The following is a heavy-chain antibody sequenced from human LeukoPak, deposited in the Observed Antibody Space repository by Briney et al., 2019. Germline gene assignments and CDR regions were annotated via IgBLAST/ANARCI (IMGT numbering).Heavy chain of an antibody. CDR1: GFTFSSYS. CDR3: ARDRNTPIFYYYYYMDV. CDR2: ISGSSTYI. D-gene: IGHD2-21*02. J-gene: IGHJ6*03. V-gene: IGHV3-21*06. Sequence: TGGSLRLSCAASGFTFSSYSMNWVRQAPGKGLEWVSSISGSSTYIYYADSVKGRFTISRDNAKNSLYLQMNSLRAEDTAVYYCARDRNTPIFYYYYYMDVWGKGTTVTVSS.